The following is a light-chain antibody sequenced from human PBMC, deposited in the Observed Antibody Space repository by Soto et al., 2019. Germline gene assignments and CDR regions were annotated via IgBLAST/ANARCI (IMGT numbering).Light chain of an antibody. CDR1: QVVMNA. CDR2: SIS. V-gene: IGKV1-9*01. Sequence: IPVTQYPSVLSASVGDRVTITCRTSQVVMNAFAWYQQKSGKAPRLLIYSISSLQTGVPSRCSGSGSETEFTLTISNLKPEEFATYFCQQLDPYPHTFGLGTQLQI. CDR3: QQLDPYPHT. J-gene: IGKJ2*01.